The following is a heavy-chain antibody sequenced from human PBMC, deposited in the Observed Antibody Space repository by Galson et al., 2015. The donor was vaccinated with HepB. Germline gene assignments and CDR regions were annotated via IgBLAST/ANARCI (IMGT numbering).Heavy chain of an antibody. D-gene: IGHD1-14*01. CDR2: ISAYNGNT. CDR1: GYTFTSYG. J-gene: IGHJ4*02. Sequence: SVKVSCKASGYTFTSYGISWVRQAPGQGLEWMGWISAYNGNTNYAQKLQGRVTMTTDTSTSTAYMELRSLRSDGTAVYYCARTTARPPEFDYWGQGTLVIVSS. CDR3: ARTTARPPEFDY. V-gene: IGHV1-18*04.